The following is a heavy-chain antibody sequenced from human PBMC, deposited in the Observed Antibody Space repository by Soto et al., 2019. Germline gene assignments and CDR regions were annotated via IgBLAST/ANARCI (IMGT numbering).Heavy chain of an antibody. CDR3: ARPTTASLYFDY. CDR2: IYPGDSDT. CDR1: GYSFTNYW. Sequence: PGESLKISCKVSGYSFTNYWIGWVRQLPGKGLEWMGTIYPGDSDTKYSQSFRGQVTISADNSISTAYLQWSSLKASDTAVYYCARPTTASLYFDYWGQGTLVTVSS. V-gene: IGHV5-51*01. D-gene: IGHD5-12*01. J-gene: IGHJ4*02.